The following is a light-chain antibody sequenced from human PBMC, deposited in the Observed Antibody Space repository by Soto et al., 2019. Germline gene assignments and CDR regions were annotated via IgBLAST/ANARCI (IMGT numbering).Light chain of an antibody. CDR3: QQYGTWPGT. CDR2: DAS. CDR1: QSVSGW. V-gene: IGKV1-5*01. Sequence: DIQMTQSPSTLSASVGDTVTVTCRASQSVSGWLAWYQQKPGEAPKLLIYDASNLPRGIPSRFSGSGSGAKFTLTIASLQPEDFAAYFCQQYGTWPGTFGRGTKVEIK. J-gene: IGKJ4*02.